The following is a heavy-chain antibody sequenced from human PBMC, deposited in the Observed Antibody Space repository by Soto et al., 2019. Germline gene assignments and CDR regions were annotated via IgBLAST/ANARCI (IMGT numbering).Heavy chain of an antibody. V-gene: IGHV3-30*18. CDR1: GFTFSSYG. CDR2: ISYDGSNK. CDR3: AKTVLADYYDSSGYYCCDAFDI. J-gene: IGHJ3*02. D-gene: IGHD3-22*01. Sequence: QVQLVESGGGVVQPGRSLRLSCAASGFTFSSYGMHWVRQAPGKGLEWVAVISYDGSNKYYADSVKGRFTISRDNSKNTLYLQMNSLRAEDTAVYYCAKTVLADYYDSSGYYCCDAFDIWGQGTMVTVSS.